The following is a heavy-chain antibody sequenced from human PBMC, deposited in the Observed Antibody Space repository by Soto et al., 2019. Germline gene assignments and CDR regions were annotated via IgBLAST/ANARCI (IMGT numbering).Heavy chain of an antibody. V-gene: IGHV1-69*01. J-gene: IGHJ6*02. CDR1: GGTFSSYA. CDR3: ARIRANGTDYYYYYGMDV. Sequence: QVQLVQSGAEVKKPGSSVKVSCKASGGTFSSYAISWVRQAPGQGLEWMGGIIPIFGTTNYAQKFQGRVTITADESTSTAYMELSSLRSEDTAVYYCARIRANGTDYYYYYGMDVRGQGTTVTVSS. CDR2: IIPIFGTT. D-gene: IGHD1-1*01.